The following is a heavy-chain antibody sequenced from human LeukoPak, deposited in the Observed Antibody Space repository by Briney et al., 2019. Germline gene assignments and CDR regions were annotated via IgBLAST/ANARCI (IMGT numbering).Heavy chain of an antibody. CDR1: GFTFSSYA. CDR2: ISYDGSNK. D-gene: IGHD6-19*01. CDR3: ARSPTIAVGCWFDL. J-gene: IGHJ5*02. V-gene: IGHV3-30-3*01. Sequence: PGGSLRLSCAASGFTFSSYAMHWVRQAPGKGLEWVAVISYDGSNKYYADSVKGRFTISRDNSKNTLYLQMNSLRAEDTAVYYCARSPTIAVGCWFDLWGQGTLVTVSS.